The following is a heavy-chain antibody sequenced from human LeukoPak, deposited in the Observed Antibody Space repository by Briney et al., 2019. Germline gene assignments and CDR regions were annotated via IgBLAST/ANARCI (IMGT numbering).Heavy chain of an antibody. CDR2: IYYTGST. Sequence: SETLSLTCTVSGGSISRFCWSWIRQPPGKGLEWIGYIYYTGSTNYNPSLKSRLTISVDTSKNQFSLKLSSVTAADTAVYYCARASATLRRFDPWGQGTLVTVSS. J-gene: IGHJ5*02. CDR3: ARASATLRRFDP. V-gene: IGHV4-59*01. CDR1: GGSISRFC.